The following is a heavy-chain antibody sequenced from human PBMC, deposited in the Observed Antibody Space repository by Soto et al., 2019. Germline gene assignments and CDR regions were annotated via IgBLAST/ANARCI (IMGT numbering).Heavy chain of an antibody. CDR2: ISGSGGST. D-gene: IGHD5-12*01. Sequence: GESLKISCAASGFTFSSYAMSWVRQAPGKGLEWVSAISGSGGSTYYADSVKGRFTISRDNSKNTLYLQMNSLRAEDTAVYYCAKGYSGYDLFEGVRAFDYWGQGTLVTVSS. CDR1: GFTFSSYA. CDR3: AKGYSGYDLFEGVRAFDY. J-gene: IGHJ4*02. V-gene: IGHV3-23*01.